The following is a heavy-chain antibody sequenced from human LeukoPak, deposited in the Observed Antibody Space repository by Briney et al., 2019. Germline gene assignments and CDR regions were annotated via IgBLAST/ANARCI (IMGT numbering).Heavy chain of an antibody. Sequence: PGGSLRLSWAASGFTLSGFGMNWVRQAPGKGLEWVSYISSDSITVYYADSLKGRFTISRDNAKNSLYLQMNSLRAEDTAVYYCARGIVGATDSDYWGQGTLVTVSS. CDR1: GFTLSGFG. CDR3: ARGIVGATDSDY. V-gene: IGHV3-48*01. CDR2: ISSDSITV. D-gene: IGHD1-26*01. J-gene: IGHJ4*02.